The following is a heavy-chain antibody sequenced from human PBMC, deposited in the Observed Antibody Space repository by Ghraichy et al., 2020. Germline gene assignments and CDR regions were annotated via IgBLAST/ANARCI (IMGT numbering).Heavy chain of an antibody. D-gene: IGHD7-27*01. V-gene: IGHV4-59*01. J-gene: IGHJ2*01. Sequence: SETLSLTCTVSGGSISSYYWSWIRQPPGKGLEWIGYIYYSGSTNYNPSLKSRVTISVDTSKNQFSLKLSSVTAADTAVYYCASRLGTDWYFDLWGRGTLVTVSS. CDR3: ASRLGTDWYFDL. CDR2: IYYSGST. CDR1: GGSISSYY.